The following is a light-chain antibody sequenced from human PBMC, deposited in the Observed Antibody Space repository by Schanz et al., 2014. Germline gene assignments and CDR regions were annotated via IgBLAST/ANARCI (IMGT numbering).Light chain of an antibody. V-gene: IGLV1-47*01. J-gene: IGLJ3*02. CDR3: ATWDDRLDGPV. CDR1: SSNMEFNY. CDR2: RTN. Sequence: QSVLTQPPSASGTPGQRVTISCSGSSSNMEFNYVYWYQQVPGAAPKVLIYRTNQRPAGVPDRFSASKSGTSASLAISGLRSEDEADYYCATWDDRLDGPVFGGGTKLTVL.